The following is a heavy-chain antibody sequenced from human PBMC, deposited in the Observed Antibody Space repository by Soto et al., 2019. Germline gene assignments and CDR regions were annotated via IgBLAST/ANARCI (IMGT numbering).Heavy chain of an antibody. D-gene: IGHD3-3*01. CDR3: ARERGGYYFDF. Sequence: PGGSLRLSCAASGFTFSSYTMTWVRQAPGKGLEWVSYIGAATGDIKYADSVKGRLTISRDNAKNSLYLQMNSLRAEDTAVYYCARERGGYYFDFGGLGTLVTVSS. J-gene: IGHJ4*02. CDR2: IGAATGDI. V-gene: IGHV3-48*01. CDR1: GFTFSSYT.